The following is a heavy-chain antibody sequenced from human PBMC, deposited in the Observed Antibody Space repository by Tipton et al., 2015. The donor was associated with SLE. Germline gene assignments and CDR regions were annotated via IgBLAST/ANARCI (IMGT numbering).Heavy chain of an antibody. CDR3: AKDMGYFGSKTTLEY. CDR1: GFSLDESA. V-gene: IGHV3-9*01. CDR2: ISWNSDDI. J-gene: IGHJ4*02. D-gene: IGHD3-10*01. Sequence: RLSCAASGFSLDESAMHWVRQAPGKGLEWVSGISWNSDDIHYADSVKGRFTISRDNTKNSLFLQMNSLRAEDTAFYYCAKDMGYFGSKTTLEYWGQGTLVTVSS.